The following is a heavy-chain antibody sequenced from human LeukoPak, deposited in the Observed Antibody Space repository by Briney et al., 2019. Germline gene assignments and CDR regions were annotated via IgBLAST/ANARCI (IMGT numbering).Heavy chain of an antibody. Sequence: ASVKVSCKASGYTFTGYYMHWVRQAPGQGLEWMGWINPNSGGTNYAQKFQGRVTMTRDTSISTAYMELSRLRSDDTAVYYCARDGYSSSSLSSDYWGQGTLVTVSS. J-gene: IGHJ4*02. CDR1: GYTFTGYY. CDR3: ARDGYSSSSLSSDY. CDR2: INPNSGGT. D-gene: IGHD6-6*01. V-gene: IGHV1-2*02.